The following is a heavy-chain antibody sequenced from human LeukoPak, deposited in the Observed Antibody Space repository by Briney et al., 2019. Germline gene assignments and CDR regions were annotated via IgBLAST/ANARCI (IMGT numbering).Heavy chain of an antibody. D-gene: IGHD3-10*01. Sequence: PSETLSLTCTVSGGSISSSSYYWGWIRQPPGKGLEWIGSIYYSGSTYYNPSLKSRVTISVDTSKNQFSLKLGSVTAADTAVYYCARNVRGYGYYGSGSSYYYYYMDVWGKGTTVTVSS. CDR2: IYYSGST. V-gene: IGHV4-39*07. CDR3: ARNVRGYGYYGSGSSYYYYYMDV. CDR1: GGSISSSSYY. J-gene: IGHJ6*03.